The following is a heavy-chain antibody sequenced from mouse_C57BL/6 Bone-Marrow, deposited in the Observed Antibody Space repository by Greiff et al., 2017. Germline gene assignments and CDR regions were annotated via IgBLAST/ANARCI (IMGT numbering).Heavy chain of an antibody. V-gene: IGHV5-6*01. J-gene: IGHJ3*01. CDR1: GFTFSSYG. Sequence: EVQLVESGGDLVKPGGSLKLSCAASGFTFSSYGMSWVRQTPDKRLEWVATISSGGSYTYYPDSVKGRFTISRDNAKNTLYLQMSSLKSEDTAMYYCASGYGSSYVWCAYWGQGTLVTVSA. D-gene: IGHD1-1*01. CDR2: ISSGGSYT. CDR3: ASGYGSSYVWCAY.